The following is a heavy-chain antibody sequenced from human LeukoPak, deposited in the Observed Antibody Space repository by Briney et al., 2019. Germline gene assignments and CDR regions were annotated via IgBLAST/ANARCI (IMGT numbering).Heavy chain of an antibody. Sequence: GGSLRLSCAASGFAVNSNYMSWVRQAPGKGLEWDSVIYSAGTTFYADSVKGRLSISRDNSKNTLYLHMDSLRVEDTAVYYCAGGVLPYYFDYWGQGTLVTVSA. J-gene: IGHJ4*02. CDR1: GFAVNSNY. CDR3: AGGVLPYYFDY. D-gene: IGHD3-10*01. V-gene: IGHV3-66*01. CDR2: IYSAGTT.